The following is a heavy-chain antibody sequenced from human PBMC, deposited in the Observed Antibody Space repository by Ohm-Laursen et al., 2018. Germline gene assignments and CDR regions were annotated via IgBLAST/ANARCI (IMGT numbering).Heavy chain of an antibody. D-gene: IGHD3-10*01. CDR2: ITPMFGTA. CDR3: ARDGLGTRGYFHH. Sequence: SSVKVSCKVSGGTFSSYAISWVRQAPGQGLEWLGEITPMFGTANYAQKFQGRVTITADESTSTAYMDLSSLRSEDTATYYCARDGLGTRGYFHHWGQGSLVTASS. J-gene: IGHJ1*01. CDR1: GGTFSSYA. V-gene: IGHV1-69*01.